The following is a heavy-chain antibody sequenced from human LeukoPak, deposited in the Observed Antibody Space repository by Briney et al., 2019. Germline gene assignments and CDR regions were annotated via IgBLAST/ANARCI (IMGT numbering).Heavy chain of an antibody. CDR3: ARSTRRQNDAFDI. CDR1: GFTFSSYS. CDR2: ISERSSYI. J-gene: IGHJ3*02. Sequence: PGGSLRLSCAATGFTFSSYSVNWVRQAPGKGLEWVSSISERSSYIYYADSMKGRFTISRDNAKNSLYLQMNSLRAEDAAAYYCARSTRRQNDAFDIGGQGTVVTVSS. V-gene: IGHV3-21*01.